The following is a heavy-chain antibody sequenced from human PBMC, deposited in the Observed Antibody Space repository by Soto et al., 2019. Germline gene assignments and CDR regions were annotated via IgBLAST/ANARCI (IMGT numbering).Heavy chain of an antibody. Sequence: GGSLRLSCAASGFTFSSYGIHWVRQAPGKGLEWVAVISYDGSNKYYADSVKGRFTISRDNSKNTLYLQMNSLRAEDTAVYYCAKNPSSGLWSQLTDYWGQGTLVTVSS. D-gene: IGHD5-18*01. CDR1: GFTFSSYG. J-gene: IGHJ4*02. CDR3: AKNPSSGLWSQLTDY. V-gene: IGHV3-30*18. CDR2: ISYDGSNK.